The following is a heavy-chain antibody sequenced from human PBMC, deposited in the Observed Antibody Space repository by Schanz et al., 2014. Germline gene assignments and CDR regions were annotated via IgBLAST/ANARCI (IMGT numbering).Heavy chain of an antibody. CDR3: ARDDAWAFDY. CDR1: GFAFSAYS. V-gene: IGHV3-21*01. Sequence: EVQLVESGGGLVKPGGSLRLSCAASGFAFSAYSMNWVRQAPGKGLEWVSSISSSGSYIYFPDSVKGRFTISRDNAKNSLYLQMNSLRAEDTAVYYCARDDAWAFDYWGHGTLVTVSS. CDR2: ISSSGSYI. D-gene: IGHD7-27*01. J-gene: IGHJ4*01.